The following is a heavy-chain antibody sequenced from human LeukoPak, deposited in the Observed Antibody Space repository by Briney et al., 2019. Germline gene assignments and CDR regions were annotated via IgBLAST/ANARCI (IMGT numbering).Heavy chain of an antibody. D-gene: IGHD1-26*01. CDR1: GDSVSSNSAA. CDR3: EREAFSGSYRRGLDV. J-gene: IGHJ6*02. V-gene: IGHV6-1*01. CDR2: TYYRSRWFN. Sequence: SQSLSLTCAISGDSVSSNSAAWNWLRQSPSRGLEWRGSTYYRSRWFNEYAVSVKSRIAINPVRSKNQFSMQLNSVTPEDTAVYYCEREAFSGSYRRGLDVWGQGTTVTVSS.